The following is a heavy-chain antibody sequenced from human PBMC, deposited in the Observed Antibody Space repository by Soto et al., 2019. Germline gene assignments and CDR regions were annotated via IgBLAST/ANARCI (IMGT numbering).Heavy chain of an antibody. CDR1: GASISRYY. V-gene: IGHV4-4*08. J-gene: IGHJ6*02. CDR3: AREYGSGSYYGYYYYGMDV. CDR2: LYNTGST. Sequence: SETLSLTCTVSGASISRYYWSWIRQSPGKGLEWIGYLYNTGSTIYNPSLKSRVTISVDTSKNQFSLKLSSVTAADTAVYYCAREYGSGSYYGYYYYGMDVWGQGTTVTVSS. D-gene: IGHD3-10*01.